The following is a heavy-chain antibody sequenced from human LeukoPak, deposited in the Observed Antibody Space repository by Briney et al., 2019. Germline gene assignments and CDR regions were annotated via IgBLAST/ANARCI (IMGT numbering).Heavy chain of an antibody. Sequence: SETLSLTCTVSGVSIFSYYWNWIRQSPGQGLEWIGYTHYSGTINYNPSLKSRVTISVDTSKNQFSLKLSSVTAADTAVYYCARGGSYAPQGAFDIWGQGTMVTVSS. V-gene: IGHV4-59*01. CDR2: THYSGTI. D-gene: IGHD1-26*01. CDR1: GVSIFSYY. J-gene: IGHJ3*02. CDR3: ARGGSYAPQGAFDI.